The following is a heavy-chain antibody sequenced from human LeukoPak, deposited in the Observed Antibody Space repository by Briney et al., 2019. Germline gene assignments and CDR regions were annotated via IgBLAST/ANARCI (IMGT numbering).Heavy chain of an antibody. CDR1: GFTFSSYW. D-gene: IGHD3-10*01. J-gene: IGHJ6*04. Sequence: GGSLRLSCAASGFTFSSYWMSWVRQAPGKGLERVANIKQDGSEKYYVDSVKGRFTISRDNAKNSLYLQMNSLRAEDTAVYYCAREGRITMVRGVYYYYYGMDVWGKGTTVTVSS. CDR3: AREGRITMVRGVYYYYYGMDV. CDR2: IKQDGSEK. V-gene: IGHV3-7*03.